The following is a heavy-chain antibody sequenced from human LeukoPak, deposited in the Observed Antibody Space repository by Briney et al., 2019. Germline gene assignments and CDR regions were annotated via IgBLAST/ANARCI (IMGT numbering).Heavy chain of an antibody. CDR2: MNPNSGNT. Sequence: VASVKVSCKASGHTFTSYDINWVRQAAGQGLEWMGWMNPNSGNTGYAQKFQGRVTMTRNTSISTAYMELSSLRSEDTAVYYCARSRGSSSWFRVAYYDIGYWGQGTLVTVSS. D-gene: IGHD6-13*01. CDR3: ARSRGSSSWFRVAYYDIGY. CDR1: GHTFTSYD. J-gene: IGHJ4*02. V-gene: IGHV1-8*01.